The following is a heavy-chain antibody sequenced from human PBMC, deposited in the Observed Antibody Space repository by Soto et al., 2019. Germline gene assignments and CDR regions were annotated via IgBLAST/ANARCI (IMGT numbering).Heavy chain of an antibody. V-gene: IGHV4-34*01. J-gene: IGHJ6*02. CDR3: ERGRRFFDWLFIPGGGLVMDV. CDR1: GGSFSGYY. D-gene: IGHD3-9*01. CDR2: INHSGST. Sequence: SETLSLTCAVYGGSFSGYYWSWIRQRLGKGLEWIGEINHSGSTNYNPSLKSRVTISVDTSKNKFSLKLRSVTAADTAVYYCERGRRFFDWLFIPGGGLVMDVWGQGITVTVSS.